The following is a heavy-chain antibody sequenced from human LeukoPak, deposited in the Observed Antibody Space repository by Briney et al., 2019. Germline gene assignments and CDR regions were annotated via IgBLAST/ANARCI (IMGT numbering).Heavy chain of an antibody. Sequence: GGSLRLSCAASGFPLSRYAMSWVRQAPGKGLEWVSGSSGRDGTTAYADPVKGRFTISRDSSRNSLFLQLDSLRPEDTAVYYCAKDVMATMRSGGYYFAHWGQGTLVTVS. CDR3: AKDVMATMRSGGYYFAH. D-gene: IGHD5-12*01. J-gene: IGHJ4*02. CDR2: SSGRDGTT. CDR1: GFPLSRYA. V-gene: IGHV3-23*01.